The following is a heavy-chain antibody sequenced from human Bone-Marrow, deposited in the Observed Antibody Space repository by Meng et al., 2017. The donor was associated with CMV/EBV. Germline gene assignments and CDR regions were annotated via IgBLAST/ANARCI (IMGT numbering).Heavy chain of an antibody. V-gene: IGHV3-48*03. CDR1: GFTSSSYE. J-gene: IGHJ4*02. Sequence: GGSLRLSCAASGFTSSSYEMNWVRQAPGKGLEWVSYISSSGSTIYYADSVKGRFTISRDNAKNSLYLQMNSLRAEDTAVYYCARIYYDFWSGYYKGGYYFDYWGQGTLVTVSS. CDR2: ISSSGSTI. CDR3: ARIYYDFWSGYYKGGYYFDY. D-gene: IGHD3-3*01.